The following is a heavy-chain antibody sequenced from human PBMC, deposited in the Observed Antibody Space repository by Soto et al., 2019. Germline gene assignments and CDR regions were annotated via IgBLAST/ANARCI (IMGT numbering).Heavy chain of an antibody. J-gene: IGHJ6*03. CDR1: GFTFSTYS. D-gene: IGHD2-15*01. Sequence: EVQLVESGGDLVQPGGSLRLTCAASGFTFSTYSMNWVRLAPGKGLEWISYISSGSTTIYYADSVRGRFTISRYNDKNLLYLQMNIIRAEDTAVYYCAREPYCSGGSCYSFSREYYYYMDALGKGTTVTVSS. V-gene: IGHV3-48*01. CDR2: ISSGSTTI. CDR3: AREPYCSGGSCYSFSREYYYYMDA.